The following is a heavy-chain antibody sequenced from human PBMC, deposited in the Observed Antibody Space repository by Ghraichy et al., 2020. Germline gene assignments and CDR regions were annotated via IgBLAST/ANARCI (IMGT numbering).Heavy chain of an antibody. Sequence: SETLSLTCTVSGGSISSYYWSWIRQPPGKGLEWIGYIYYSGSTNYNPSLKSRVTISVDTSKNQFSLKLSSVTAADTAVYYCAREDTAMVNSYFDYWGQGTLVTVSS. CDR2: IYYSGST. CDR3: AREDTAMVNSYFDY. J-gene: IGHJ4*02. V-gene: IGHV4-59*01. CDR1: GGSISSYY. D-gene: IGHD5-18*01.